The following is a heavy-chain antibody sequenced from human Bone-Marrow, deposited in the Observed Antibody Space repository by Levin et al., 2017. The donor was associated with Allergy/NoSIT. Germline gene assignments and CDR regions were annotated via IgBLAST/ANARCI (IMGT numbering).Heavy chain of an antibody. D-gene: IGHD3-10*01. CDR2: ISASGGET. CDR1: GFSFINHG. V-gene: IGHV3-23*01. CDR3: TKIGVIGLWFYDY. Sequence: GESLKISCTASGFSFINHGMSWVRLSPGKGLEWVSAISASGGETFYADSVKGRFTISRDNSQNTLYLQMNSLRVEDTAVYYCTKIGVIGLWFYDYWGRGTLVTVSP. J-gene: IGHJ4*02.